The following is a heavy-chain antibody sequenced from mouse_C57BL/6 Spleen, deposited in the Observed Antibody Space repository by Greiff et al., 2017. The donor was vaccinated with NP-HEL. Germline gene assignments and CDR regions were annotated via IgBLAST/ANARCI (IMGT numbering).Heavy chain of an antibody. Sequence: VQLQQSGAELARPGASVKLSCKASGYTFTSYGISWVKQRTGQGLEWIGEIYPRSGNTYYNEKFKGKATLTADKSSSTAYMELRSLTSEDSAVYFCARTLITTVVATEGFAYWGQGTLVTVSA. V-gene: IGHV1-81*01. CDR2: IYPRSGNT. CDR3: ARTLITTVVATEGFAY. D-gene: IGHD1-1*01. CDR1: GYTFTSYG. J-gene: IGHJ3*01.